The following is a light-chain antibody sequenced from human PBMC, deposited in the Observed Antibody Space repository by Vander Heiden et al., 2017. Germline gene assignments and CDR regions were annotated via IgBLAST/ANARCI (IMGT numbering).Light chain of an antibody. CDR3: QQSDSTPRT. V-gene: IGKV1-39*01. CDR1: QSISSY. CDR2: AAS. Sequence: DIQMTQSPSSLSASVGDRVTITCRASQSISSYLNWYQQKPGKAPKLLIYAASSLQSGVPSRFSGSGSGRDFTLTISSLQPADFATYYCQQSDSTPRTFGHGTKVXIK. J-gene: IGKJ3*01.